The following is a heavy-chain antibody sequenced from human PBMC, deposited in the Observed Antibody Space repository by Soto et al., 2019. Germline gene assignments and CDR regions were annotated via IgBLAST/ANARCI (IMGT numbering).Heavy chain of an antibody. D-gene: IGHD2-15*01. J-gene: IGHJ6*02. V-gene: IGHV3-20*01. Sequence: GESLKISCAASGFTFDDYGMSWVRQAPGKGLEWVSGINWNGGSTGYADSVKGRFTISRDNAKNSLYLQMNSLRAEDTALYHCARRGGNHYYYGMDVWGQGTTVTVSS. CDR2: INWNGGST. CDR1: GFTFDDYG. CDR3: ARRGGNHYYYGMDV.